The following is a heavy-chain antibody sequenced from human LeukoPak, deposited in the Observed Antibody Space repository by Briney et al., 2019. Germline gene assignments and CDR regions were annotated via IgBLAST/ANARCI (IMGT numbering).Heavy chain of an antibody. J-gene: IGHJ4*02. V-gene: IGHV4-59*01. CDR3: ARERDGYNPFDY. D-gene: IGHD5-24*01. Sequence: SETLSLTCTVSGGSISNYYWSWIRQPPGKGLGWIGYIHYSGSTYYNPSLKSRVTISVDTSKNQFSLKLSSVTAADTAVYYCARERDGYNPFDYWGQGTLVTVSS. CDR2: IHYSGST. CDR1: GGSISNYY.